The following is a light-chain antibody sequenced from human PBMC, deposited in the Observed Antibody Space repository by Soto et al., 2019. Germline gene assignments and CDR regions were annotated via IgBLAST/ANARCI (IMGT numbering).Light chain of an antibody. J-gene: IGLJ3*02. CDR3: SSYAGSNLWV. Sequence: QSVLTQPPSASGSPGQSVTISCTGTSSGVGGYNYVSWYQQHPGKAPKLMIYEVSKRPSGVPDRFSGSKSGNTASLTVSGLQAEDEADYYCSSYAGSNLWVFGGGTQLTVL. CDR2: EVS. CDR1: SSGVGGYNY. V-gene: IGLV2-8*01.